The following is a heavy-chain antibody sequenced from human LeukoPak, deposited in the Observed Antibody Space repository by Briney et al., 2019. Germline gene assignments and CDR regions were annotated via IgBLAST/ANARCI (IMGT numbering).Heavy chain of an antibody. CDR3: AREGRGSYYFDY. J-gene: IGHJ4*02. CDR1: GFTVSSNY. D-gene: IGHD1-26*01. CDR2: VYSGGST. V-gene: IGHV3-66*01. Sequence: GGSLRLSCAASGFTVSSNYMRWVRQAAGKGLEWVSVVYSGGSTFYADSVKGRFTISRDNSKNTLYLQVNSLRVEDTAVYYCAREGRGSYYFDYWGQGTLVTVSS.